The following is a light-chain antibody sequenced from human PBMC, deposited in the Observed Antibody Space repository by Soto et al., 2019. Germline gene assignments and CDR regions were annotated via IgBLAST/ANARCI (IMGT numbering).Light chain of an antibody. V-gene: IGLV1-40*01. J-gene: IGLJ1*01. CDR3: QSYDSSLSGYV. Sequence: QSVLTQPPSVSAAPGQRVTISCTGSSSNIGAGYEAHWYQQVPGTAPKLLIYENNNRPSGVPDRFSGSKSGTSASLAITGLQAEDEADYYCQSYDSSLSGYVFATGTKLTVL. CDR2: ENN. CDR1: SSNIGAGYE.